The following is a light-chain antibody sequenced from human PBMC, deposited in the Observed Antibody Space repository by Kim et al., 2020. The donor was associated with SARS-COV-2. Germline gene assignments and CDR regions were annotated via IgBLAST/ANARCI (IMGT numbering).Light chain of an antibody. V-gene: IGKV3-11*01. CDR2: DAV. J-gene: IGKJ4*01. CDR1: QSVSSH. CDR3: QRRNDWPPALT. Sequence: EIVLTQSPATMSLSPGERATLSCRASQSVSSHLAWYQQKPGQAPRLLIYDAVKRAAGIPARFSGSGSGTDFTLTISSLEPDDFAVYYCQRRNDWPPALTFGGGTKVDIK.